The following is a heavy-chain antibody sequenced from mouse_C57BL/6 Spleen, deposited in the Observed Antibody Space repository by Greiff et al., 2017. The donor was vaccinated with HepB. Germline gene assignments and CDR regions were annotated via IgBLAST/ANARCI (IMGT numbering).Heavy chain of an antibody. V-gene: IGHV14-4*01. J-gene: IGHJ4*01. CDR2: IDPENGDT. Sequence: VQLQQSGAELVRPGASVKLSCTASGFNIKDDYMHWVKQRPEQGLEWIGWIDPENGDTEYASKFQGKATITADTSSNTAYLQLSSLTSEDTAVYDCTTGGGYAMDYWGQGTSVTVSS. CDR3: TTGGGYAMDY. CDR1: GFNIKDDY.